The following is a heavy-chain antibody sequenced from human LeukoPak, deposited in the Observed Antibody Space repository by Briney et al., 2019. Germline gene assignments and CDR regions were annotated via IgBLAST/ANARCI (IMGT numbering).Heavy chain of an antibody. CDR1: GFTFKTHA. CDR2: IDDSGVIR. V-gene: IGHV3-23*01. CDR3: AKRLKRNYYYHYAMDV. J-gene: IGHJ6*02. D-gene: IGHD3-22*01. Sequence: GGSLRLSCAASGFTFKTHAMSWVRQAPGKGLEWVSRIDDSGVIRSYADSVKGRFTISRDNSKMTLTLQMNSLRAEDTAVYYCAKRLKRNYYYHYAMDVWGQGTTVTVS.